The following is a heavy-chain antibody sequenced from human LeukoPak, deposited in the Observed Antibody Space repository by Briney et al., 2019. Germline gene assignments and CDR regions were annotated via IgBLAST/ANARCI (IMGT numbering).Heavy chain of an antibody. V-gene: IGHV3-11*03. CDR1: GFSFSDFY. Sequence: GGSLRLSCAASGFSFSDFYMSWVRQAPGKGLEWVSYIDGTSTFTNYADSVKGRFTISRDNAKNALYLQMNSLRAEDSAVYYCARTLVAAPGTKGGPWGQGTLVTVSS. D-gene: IGHD6-13*01. CDR3: ARTLVAAPGTKGGP. J-gene: IGHJ5*02. CDR2: IDGTSTFT.